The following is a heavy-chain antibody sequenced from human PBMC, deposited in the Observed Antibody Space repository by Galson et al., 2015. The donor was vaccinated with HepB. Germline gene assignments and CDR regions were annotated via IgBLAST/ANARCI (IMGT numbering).Heavy chain of an antibody. J-gene: IGHJ5*02. CDR1: GFMFSHYG. CDR3: TTDVLYSTFWSWFNP. Sequence: SLRLSCAASGFMFSHYGMHWVRQAPGKGLDWVAFIRYDETKKEYAAPVKGRFTISRNDSKNTLYLQMNGLKTDDTAVYYCTTDVLYSTFWSWFNPWGQGALVTVSS. CDR2: IRYDETKK. V-gene: IGHV3-30*02. D-gene: IGHD6-13*01.